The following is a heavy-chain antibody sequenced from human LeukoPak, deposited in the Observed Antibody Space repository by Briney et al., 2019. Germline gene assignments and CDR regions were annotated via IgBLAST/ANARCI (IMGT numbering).Heavy chain of an antibody. Sequence: GSLRLSCAASGFIVSDNYMSWVRQPPGKGLEWIGEIYHSRSTNYNPSHKSRVTISVDKSKNQFSLKLSSVTAADTAVYYCARVSSGATTVDYWGQGTLVTVSS. CDR1: GFIVSDNY. CDR2: IYHSRST. D-gene: IGHD1-26*01. CDR3: ARVSSGATTVDY. V-gene: IGHV4-4*02. J-gene: IGHJ4*02.